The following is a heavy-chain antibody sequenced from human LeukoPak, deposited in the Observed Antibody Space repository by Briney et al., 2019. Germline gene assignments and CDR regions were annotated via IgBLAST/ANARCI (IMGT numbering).Heavy chain of an antibody. J-gene: IGHJ4*02. Sequence: GASVKVSCKASGGTFSSYAISWVRQAPGQGLEWMGGIIPIFGTANYAQKFQGRVTITADESTSTAYMELSSLRSEDTAVYYCARGPYYDFWSSNYFDYWGQGALVTVSS. CDR2: IIPIFGTA. CDR1: GGTFSSYA. CDR3: ARGPYYDFWSSNYFDY. V-gene: IGHV1-69*13. D-gene: IGHD3-3*01.